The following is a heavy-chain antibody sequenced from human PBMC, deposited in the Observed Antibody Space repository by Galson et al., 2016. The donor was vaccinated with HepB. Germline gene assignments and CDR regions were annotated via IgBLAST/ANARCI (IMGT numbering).Heavy chain of an antibody. CDR2: KTYDEDNK. CDR3: AREQDYGDNRTADY. V-gene: IGHV3-33*05. Sequence: SLRLSCATSGFSFSSCGMHWVRQAPGRGLEWVAVKTYDEDNKYYADSGKGRFTISRDKSKSTLYLEMSSLRAEDTDVYYCAREQDYGDNRTADYWGQGTLVTVAS. J-gene: IGHJ4*02. CDR1: GFSFSSCG. D-gene: IGHD4-17*01.